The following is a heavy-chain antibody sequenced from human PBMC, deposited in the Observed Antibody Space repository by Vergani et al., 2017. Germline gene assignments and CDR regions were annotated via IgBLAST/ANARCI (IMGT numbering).Heavy chain of an antibody. Sequence: QVQLVQSGAEVKKPGASVKVSCKASGYTFTSYGISWVRQASGQGLEWMGWISAYNGNTNYAQKLQGRVTMTTDTSTSTAYMEVRSLRSDDTAVYYCAKDIVVVPAAMSNWFDHWGQGTLVTVSS. J-gene: IGHJ5*02. CDR3: AKDIVVVPAAMSNWFDH. V-gene: IGHV1-18*04. CDR2: ISAYNGNT. D-gene: IGHD2-2*01. CDR1: GYTFTSYG.